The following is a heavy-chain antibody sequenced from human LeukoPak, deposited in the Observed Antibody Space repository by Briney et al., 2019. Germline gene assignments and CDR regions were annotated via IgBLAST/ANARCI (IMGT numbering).Heavy chain of an antibody. J-gene: IGHJ4*02. D-gene: IGHD3-9*01. Sequence: QTGGSLRLSCAASGSIVSNYAMYWVRQPPGKGLEWVPAISGRSGSTYYADSVKGRFTISRDSSKNTLYLQMNRLRADDTAVYYCAKWGDYDVLTGYYVSDFWGQGTLVTVSS. CDR3: AKWGDYDVLTGYYVSDF. V-gene: IGHV3-23*01. CDR1: GSIVSNYA. CDR2: ISGRSGST.